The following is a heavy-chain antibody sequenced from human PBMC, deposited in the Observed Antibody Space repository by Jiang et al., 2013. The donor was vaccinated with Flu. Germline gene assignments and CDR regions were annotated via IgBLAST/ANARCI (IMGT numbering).Heavy chain of an antibody. CDR3: ARHLTYSLNS. D-gene: IGHD6-13*01. CDR2: IYYSGST. J-gene: IGHJ4*02. V-gene: IGHV4-59*08. CDR1: GGSISSYY. Sequence: GLVKPSETLSLTCTVSGGSISSYYWSWIRQPPGKGLEWIGYIYYSGSTNYNPSLKNRVTISVDTSKNQFSLRLGSVAAADTAVYYCARHLTYSLNSWGQGTLVTVSS.